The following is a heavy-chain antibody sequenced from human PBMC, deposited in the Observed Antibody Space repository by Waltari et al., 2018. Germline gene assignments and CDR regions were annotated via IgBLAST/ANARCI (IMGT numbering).Heavy chain of an antibody. V-gene: IGHV3-53*01. CDR3: ARGWGGPDYFDY. J-gene: IGHJ4*02. CDR1: GFTVSSNY. D-gene: IGHD3-16*01. Sequence: EVQLVESGGGLIKPGGSLRLSCAASGFTVSSNYMSWVRQAPGKGLEWVSVIYGGGSTYDADSVKGRFTISRDNSKNTLYLQMNSLRAEDTAVYYCARGWGGPDYFDYWGQGTLVTVSS. CDR2: IYGGGST.